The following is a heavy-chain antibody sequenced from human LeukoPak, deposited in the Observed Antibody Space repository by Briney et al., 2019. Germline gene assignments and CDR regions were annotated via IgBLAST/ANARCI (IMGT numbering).Heavy chain of an antibody. Sequence: PSETLSLTCTVSGGSISSYYWSWIRQPPGKGLEWIGYIYYSGSTNYNHSLKSRVTISVDTSKNQFSLKLSSVTAADTAVYYCASTAYYDFWSGYYISGPSAEYFQHWGQGTLVTVSS. CDR1: GGSISSYY. CDR2: IYYSGST. V-gene: IGHV4-59*01. J-gene: IGHJ1*01. CDR3: ASTAYYDFWSGYYISGPSAEYFQH. D-gene: IGHD3-3*01.